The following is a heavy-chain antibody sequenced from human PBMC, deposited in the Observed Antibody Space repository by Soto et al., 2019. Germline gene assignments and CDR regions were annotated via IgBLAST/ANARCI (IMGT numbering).Heavy chain of an antibody. CDR3: ARAPDSSSWYESLYYYYGMDV. Sequence: ASVKVSCKASGYTFTSYAMHWVRQAPGQRLEWMGWISAYNGNTNYAQKLQGRVTMTTDTSTSTAYMELRSLRSDDTAVYYCARAPDSSSWYESLYYYYGMDVWGQGTTVTVSS. CDR2: ISAYNGNT. D-gene: IGHD6-13*01. J-gene: IGHJ6*02. V-gene: IGHV1-18*01. CDR1: GYTFTSYA.